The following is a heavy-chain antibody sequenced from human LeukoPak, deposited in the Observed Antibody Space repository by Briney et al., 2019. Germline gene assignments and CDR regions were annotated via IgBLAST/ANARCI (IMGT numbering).Heavy chain of an antibody. J-gene: IGHJ3*02. CDR3: AGEKWGLSAFDS. V-gene: IGHV5-51*01. CDR1: GYRFTSYC. Sequence: GESLKISCKGSGYRFTSYCIGWVRQTPGKGLEWMGIIYTCDSDTRYTPSSQGPPTLSPDKSISTAYLQWSSLKDSDTAMYYCAGEKWGLSAFDSWRQGRMVSVSS. D-gene: IGHD2-21*01. CDR2: IYTCDSDT.